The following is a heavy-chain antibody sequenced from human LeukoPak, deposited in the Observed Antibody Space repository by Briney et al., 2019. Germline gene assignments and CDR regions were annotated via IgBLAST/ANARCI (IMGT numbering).Heavy chain of an antibody. CDR2: INSDGSST. V-gene: IGHV3-74*01. J-gene: IGHJ3*02. CDR1: GFTFSSYW. D-gene: IGHD6-13*01. CDR3: ARDRDHSSSWFSPCDAFDI. Sequence: GGSLRLSCAASGFTFSSYWMHWVRQAPGKGLVWVSRINSDGSSTSDADSVKGRFTISRDNAKNTLYLQMNSLRAEDTAVYYCARDRDHSSSWFSPCDAFDIWGQGTMVTVSS.